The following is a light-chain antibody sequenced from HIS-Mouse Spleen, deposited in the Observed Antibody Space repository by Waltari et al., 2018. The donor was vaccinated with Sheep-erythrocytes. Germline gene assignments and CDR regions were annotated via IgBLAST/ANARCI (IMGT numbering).Light chain of an antibody. CDR1: SSDVGGYNY. CDR3: CSYAGSYNHV. J-gene: IGLJ1*01. Sequence: QSALTQPRSVSGSPGQSVTISCTGTSSDVGGYNYVSWYQQHPGKAPKLSIYDVSKRPSGVPDRFSGSKSGNPASLTISGLQAEDEADYYCCSYAGSYNHVFATETKVTVL. V-gene: IGLV2-11*01. CDR2: DVS.